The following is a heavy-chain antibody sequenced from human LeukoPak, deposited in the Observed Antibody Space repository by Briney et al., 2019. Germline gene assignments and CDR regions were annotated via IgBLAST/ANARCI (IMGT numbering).Heavy chain of an antibody. Sequence: GGSLRLSCAASGFTFSSYEMNWVRQAPGKGLEWVSYISSSGSTIYYADSVKGRFTISRDNAKNSLYLQMNSLRAEDTAVYYCARDWNIVGDDYWGQGTLVTVSS. CDR2: ISSSGSTI. J-gene: IGHJ4*02. D-gene: IGHD1-26*01. V-gene: IGHV3-48*03. CDR3: ARDWNIVGDDY. CDR1: GFTFSSYE.